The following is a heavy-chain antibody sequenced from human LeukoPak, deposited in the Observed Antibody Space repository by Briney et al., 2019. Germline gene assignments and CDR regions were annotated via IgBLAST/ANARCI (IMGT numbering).Heavy chain of an antibody. CDR3: ARNPDYGDYEGLYSAWFDP. CDR2: IIPIFGTA. Sequence: SVKVSCKASGGTFISYAISWVRQAPGQGLEWMGGIIPIFGTANYAQKFQGRVTITADESTSTAYMELSSLRSEDTAVYYCARNPDYGDYEGLYSAWFDPWGQGTLVTVSS. J-gene: IGHJ5*02. V-gene: IGHV1-69*13. D-gene: IGHD4-17*01. CDR1: GGTFISYA.